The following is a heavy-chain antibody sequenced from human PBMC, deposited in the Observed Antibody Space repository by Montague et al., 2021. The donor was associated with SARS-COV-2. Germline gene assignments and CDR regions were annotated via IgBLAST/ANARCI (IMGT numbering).Heavy chain of an antibody. CDR3: ARGSGWMGNAFDI. Sequence: SETLSLTCTVSGGSISSYYSCWIRQPPGKGLEWIGYIYYSGSTNXNPSLKSRVTISVDTSKNQFSLKLSSVTAADTAVYYCARGSGWMGNAFDIWGQGTMVTVSS. CDR1: GGSISSYY. V-gene: IGHV4-59*01. J-gene: IGHJ3*02. CDR2: IYYSGST. D-gene: IGHD6-19*01.